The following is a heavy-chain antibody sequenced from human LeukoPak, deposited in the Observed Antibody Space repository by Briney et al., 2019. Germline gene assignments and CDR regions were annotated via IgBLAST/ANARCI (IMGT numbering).Heavy chain of an antibody. CDR3: ARDDSLSGYDLYYFDY. J-gene: IGHJ4*02. D-gene: IGHD5-12*01. CDR2: IIPMFGTA. V-gene: IGHV1-69*15. CDR1: GGTFSSYA. Sequence: SVKVSCKASGGTFSSYAISWVRQARGQGLGWMGRIIPMFGTANYAQKCQGSVTIIPDECTSTAYMELSSLRSEDTAVYYCARDDSLSGYDLYYFDYWGQGTLVTVSS.